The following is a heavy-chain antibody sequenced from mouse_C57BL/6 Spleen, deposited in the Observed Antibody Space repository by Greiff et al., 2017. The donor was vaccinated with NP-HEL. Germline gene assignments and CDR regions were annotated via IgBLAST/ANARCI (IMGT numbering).Heavy chain of an antibody. Sequence: EVKLMESGEGLVKPGGSLKLSCAASGFTFSSYAMSWVRQTPEKRLEWVAYISSGGDYIYYADTVKGRFTISRDNARNTLYLQMSSLKSEDTAMYYCTRDTYDGYYYWGQGTTLTVSS. V-gene: IGHV5-9-1*02. CDR2: ISSGGDYI. CDR1: GFTFSSYA. CDR3: TRDTYDGYYY. J-gene: IGHJ2*01. D-gene: IGHD2-3*01.